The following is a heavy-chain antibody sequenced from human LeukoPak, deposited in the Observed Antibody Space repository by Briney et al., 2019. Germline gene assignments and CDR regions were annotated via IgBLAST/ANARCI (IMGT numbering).Heavy chain of an antibody. V-gene: IGHV1-24*01. D-gene: IGHD6-19*01. J-gene: IGHJ5*02. CDR1: GYTLTELS. CDR3: ATVAGLDNWFDP. CDR2: FDPEDGET. Sequence: ASVKVSCKVSGYTLTELSMHWVRQAPGKGLEWMGGFDPEDGETIYAQKFQGRVTMTEDTSTDTAYMELSSLRSEDTAVYYCATVAGLDNWFDPWGQGTLVTVSS.